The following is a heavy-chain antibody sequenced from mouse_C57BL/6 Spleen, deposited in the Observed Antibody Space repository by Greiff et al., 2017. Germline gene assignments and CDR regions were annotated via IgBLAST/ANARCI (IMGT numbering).Heavy chain of an antibody. V-gene: IGHV1-42*01. Sequence: VQLQQSGPELVKPGASVKISCKASGYSFTGYYMNWVKQSPEKSLEWIGEINPSTGGTTYNQKFKAKATLTVDKSSSTAYMQLKSLTSEDSAVYYCASSDYDYVYYAMDYWGQGTSVTVSS. CDR3: ASSDYDYVYYAMDY. CDR2: INPSTGGT. J-gene: IGHJ4*01. CDR1: GYSFTGYY. D-gene: IGHD2-4*01.